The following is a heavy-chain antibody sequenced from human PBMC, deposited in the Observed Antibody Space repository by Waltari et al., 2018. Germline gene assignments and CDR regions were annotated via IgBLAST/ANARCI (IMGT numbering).Heavy chain of an antibody. Sequence: EVQLVESGGGLVQPGGSLRLSCAASGFTFSSYWMSWVRQAPGKGLEWVANIKQDGSEKYYVDSVKGRFTISRDNAKNSLYLQMNSLRAEDTAVYYCTRLYLTGHQGYYYYMDVWGKGTTVTVSS. CDR3: TRLYLTGHQGYYYYMDV. V-gene: IGHV3-7*03. CDR1: GFTFSSYW. J-gene: IGHJ6*03. D-gene: IGHD3-9*01. CDR2: IKQDGSEK.